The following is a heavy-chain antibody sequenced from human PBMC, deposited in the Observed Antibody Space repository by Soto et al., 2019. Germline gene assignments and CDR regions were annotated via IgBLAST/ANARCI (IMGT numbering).Heavy chain of an antibody. J-gene: IGHJ5*01. CDR1: GASLRAPGHF. D-gene: IGHD1-1*01. CDR2: TSYGGAT. CDR3: ATDPGGTPLNCFDS. Sequence: SETLSLTCTVSGASLRAPGHFLTWIRRRPGRGLEWIGYTSYGGATFYCQSLQSRISISVDRSKNQFSLTLNSVTAADTAVYYCATDPGGTPLNCFDSWGHGTVVTVSS. V-gene: IGHV4-31*03.